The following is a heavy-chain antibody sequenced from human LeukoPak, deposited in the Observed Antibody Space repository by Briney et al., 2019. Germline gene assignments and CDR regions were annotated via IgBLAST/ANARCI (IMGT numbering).Heavy chain of an antibody. D-gene: IGHD5-24*01. Sequence: GASVKVSCKASGCTFTSYYMHWVRQAPGQGLEWMGIINPSGGSTNYAQKFQGRVTMTRDTSISTAHMELSSLSSEDTAVYYCARGGDGDRRDFDYWGQGTLVTVSS. CDR1: GCTFTSYY. V-gene: IGHV1-46*01. CDR2: INPSGGST. CDR3: ARGGDGDRRDFDY. J-gene: IGHJ4*02.